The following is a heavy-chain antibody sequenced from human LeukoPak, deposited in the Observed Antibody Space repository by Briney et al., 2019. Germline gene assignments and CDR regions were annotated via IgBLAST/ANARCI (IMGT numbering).Heavy chain of an antibody. J-gene: IGHJ3*02. CDR3: ARPGLAVGAFDI. D-gene: IGHD2-15*01. CDR2: IEPDGSEK. CDR1: GFTFSETW. Sequence: PGGSLRLSCAASGFTFSETWMNWVRQVPGKGLEWVGNIEPDGSEKYYLESVEGRFTISRDNVKNSLYLQMKSLRAEDTAVYYCARPGLAVGAFDIWGQGTVVTVSS. V-gene: IGHV3-7*01.